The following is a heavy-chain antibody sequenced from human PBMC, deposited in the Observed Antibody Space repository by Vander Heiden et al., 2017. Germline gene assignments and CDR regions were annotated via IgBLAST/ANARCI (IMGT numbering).Heavy chain of an antibody. CDR3: AKGSTNYYYFMDV. CDR1: GFTFSTYA. J-gene: IGHJ6*02. CDR2: ISGSDANT. Sequence: EVQLLESGGGLVQPGGSLRLSCAASGFTFSTYAMSWVRQAPGKGLEWVSSISGSDANTYYADSVKGRFTISRDNSKNTLFLQMNSLRAEDTAIYYCAKGSTNYYYFMDVWGQGTTVTVSS. V-gene: IGHV3-23*01.